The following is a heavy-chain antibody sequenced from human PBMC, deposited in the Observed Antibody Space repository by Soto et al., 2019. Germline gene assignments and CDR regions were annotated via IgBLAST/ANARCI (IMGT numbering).Heavy chain of an antibody. CDR2: IYPGDSDT. Sequence: GESLKISCKGSGYSFTSYWIGWVRQMPGKGLEWMGIIYPGDSDTRYSPFFQGQVTISADKSISTAYLQWSSLKASDTAMYYCARTPAPKSLRYFDWSTLHGMDVWGQGTTVTVSS. J-gene: IGHJ6*02. D-gene: IGHD3-9*01. V-gene: IGHV5-51*01. CDR1: GYSFTSYW. CDR3: ARTPAPKSLRYFDWSTLHGMDV.